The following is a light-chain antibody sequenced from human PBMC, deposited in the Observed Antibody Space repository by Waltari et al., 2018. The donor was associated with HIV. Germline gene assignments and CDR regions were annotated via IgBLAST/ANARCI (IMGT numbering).Light chain of an antibody. CDR2: DVS. Sequence: AIQLTQAPSSLSASVGDRVTITCRTSQGISSAFAWYQQKPGKAPELLFYDVSTLENGVPSWFSGSGSGTDFTLTISSLQPEDFATYYCQQFEGYPLTFGGGTKVELK. V-gene: IGKV1-13*02. CDR1: QGISSA. CDR3: QQFEGYPLT. J-gene: IGKJ4*01.